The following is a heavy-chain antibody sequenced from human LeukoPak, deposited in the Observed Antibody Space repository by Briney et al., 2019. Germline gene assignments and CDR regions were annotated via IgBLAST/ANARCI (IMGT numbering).Heavy chain of an antibody. Sequence: SLNVSFKSSGGTFITYVSTWVRQAPGQGGEWMGRIIPIFGTANYAQKFQGRVTIIADESTSTAYMDLSRLKSEETAVYYCARARRGYSYGYEHYWGQGTLVSVPS. V-gene: IGHV1-69*01. CDR3: ARARRGYSYGYEHY. J-gene: IGHJ4*02. D-gene: IGHD5-18*01. CDR2: IIPIFGTA. CDR1: GGTFITYV.